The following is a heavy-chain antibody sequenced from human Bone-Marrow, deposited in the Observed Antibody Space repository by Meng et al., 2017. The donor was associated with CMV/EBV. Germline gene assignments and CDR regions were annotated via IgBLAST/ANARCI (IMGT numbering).Heavy chain of an antibody. J-gene: IGHJ6*02. CDR3: ARSLEWLYYYYYGMDV. CDR2: INHSGSA. D-gene: IGHD3-3*01. V-gene: IGHV4-34*01. CDR1: GGSLSGYY. Sequence: SQTLSLTCAVYGGSLSGYYWSWIRQPPGKGLEWTGEINHSGSANYNPSLKSRVTISVDTSKNQFSLKVSSVTAADTAVYYCARSLEWLYYYYYGMDVWGQGTTVTVSS.